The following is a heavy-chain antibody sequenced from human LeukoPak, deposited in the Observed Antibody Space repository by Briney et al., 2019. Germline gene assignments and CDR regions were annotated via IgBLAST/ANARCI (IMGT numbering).Heavy chain of an antibody. CDR1: GYTFTDYY. CDR2: NDPEDGET. D-gene: IGHD3-10*01. Sequence: ASVKISCKVSGYTFTDYYMHWVQQAPGKGLEWMGLNDPEDGETIYAEKFQGRVTITADTSTDTAYMELSSLRSEDTAVYYCAREISGSGSYYNSYYYMDVWGKGTTVTVSS. V-gene: IGHV1-69-2*01. J-gene: IGHJ6*03. CDR3: AREISGSGSYYNSYYYMDV.